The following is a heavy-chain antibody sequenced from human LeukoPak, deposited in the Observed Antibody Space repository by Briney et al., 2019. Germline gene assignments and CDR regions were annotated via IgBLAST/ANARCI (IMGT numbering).Heavy chain of an antibody. Sequence: SETLSLTCTVSGGSINSSSYYWGWIRQPPGKGLEWIGSIYYSGSTYYNPSLKSRVTISVDTSKNQFSLKLSSVTAADTAVYYCAREKDIVVVVAATREDAFDIWGQGTMVTVSS. D-gene: IGHD2-15*01. CDR1: GGSINSSSYY. CDR2: IYYSGST. J-gene: IGHJ3*02. CDR3: AREKDIVVVVAATREDAFDI. V-gene: IGHV4-39*02.